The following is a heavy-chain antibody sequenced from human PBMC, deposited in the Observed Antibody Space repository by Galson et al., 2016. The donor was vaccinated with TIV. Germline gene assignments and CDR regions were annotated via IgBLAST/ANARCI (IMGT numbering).Heavy chain of an antibody. CDR3: TTGGGIGYGRPFDH. Sequence: SLRLSCAASGFTLNDAWMTWVRQAPGKGLEWVGRSKSEGDGGTIDYGVFVRGRFTISRDDSKNTMSLQMNNLNTEDTGVYFCTTGGGIGYGRPFDHWGQGTLVTVSS. CDR1: GFTLNDAW. V-gene: IGHV3-15*01. J-gene: IGHJ4*02. D-gene: IGHD5-12*01. CDR2: SKSEGDGGTI.